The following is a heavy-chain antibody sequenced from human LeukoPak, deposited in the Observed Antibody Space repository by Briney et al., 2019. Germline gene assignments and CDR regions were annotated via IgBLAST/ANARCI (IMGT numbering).Heavy chain of an antibody. CDR2: IYYSGST. J-gene: IGHJ6*03. CDR1: GGSISSSSYY. Sequence: PSETLSLTCTVSGGSISSSSYYWGWIRQPPGKGLEWIGSIYYSGSTYYNPSLKSRVTISVDTSKNQFSLKPSSVTAADTAVYYCARVLAAAGIPNFYYYYYYMDVWGKGTTVTVSS. CDR3: ARVLAAAGIPNFYYYYYYMDV. V-gene: IGHV4-39*07. D-gene: IGHD6-13*01.